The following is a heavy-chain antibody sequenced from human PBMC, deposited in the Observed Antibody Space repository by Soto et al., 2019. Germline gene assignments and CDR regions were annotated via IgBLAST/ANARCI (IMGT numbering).Heavy chain of an antibody. V-gene: IGHV4-34*01. J-gene: IGHJ5*02. CDR1: GGSFSGYY. D-gene: IGHD6-19*01. CDR2: INHSGST. Sequence: QVQLQQWGAGLLKPSETLSLTCAVYGGSFSGYYWSWIRQPPGKGLEWIGEINHSGSTNYNPSLKSGVTMSVDTAKNQFSLKLSSVNAADTAVYDGARSIAVAGTATRTNKYNWFDPWGQGTLVTV. CDR3: ARSIAVAGTATRTNKYNWFDP.